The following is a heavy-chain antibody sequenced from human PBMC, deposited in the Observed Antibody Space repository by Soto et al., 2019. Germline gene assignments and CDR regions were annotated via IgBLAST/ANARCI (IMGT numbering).Heavy chain of an antibody. V-gene: IGHV1-69*13. CDR1: GGTFSSYA. D-gene: IGHD3-22*01. CDR2: IIPIFGTA. CDR3: AEGTSNYYDSSGYSDYYYYGMDV. Sequence: SVKVSCKASGGTFSSYAISWVRQAPGQGLEWMGGIIPIFGTANYAQKFQGRVTITADESTSTAYTELSSLRSEDTAVYYCAEGTSNYYDSSGYSDYYYYGMDVWGQGTTVTVSS. J-gene: IGHJ6*02.